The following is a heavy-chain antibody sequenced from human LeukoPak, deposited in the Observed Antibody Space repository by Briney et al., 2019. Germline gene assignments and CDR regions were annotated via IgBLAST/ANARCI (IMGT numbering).Heavy chain of an antibody. D-gene: IGHD2-2*01. V-gene: IGHV1-2*02. J-gene: IGHJ3*02. CDR2: INPNIGGT. CDR3: ARVGGYCSSTSCYAQTHAFDI. CDR1: GYTFTGYY. Sequence: ASVKVSCKASGYTFTGYYMHWVRQAPGQGLEWMGWINPNIGGTNYAQKFQGRVTMTRDTSISTAYMELSRLRSDDTAVYYCARVGGYCSSTSCYAQTHAFDIWGQGTMVTVSS.